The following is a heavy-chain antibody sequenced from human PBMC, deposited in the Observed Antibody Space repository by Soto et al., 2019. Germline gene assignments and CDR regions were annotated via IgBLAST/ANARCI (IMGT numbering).Heavy chain of an antibody. J-gene: IGHJ5*02. CDR2: ISGDGGST. D-gene: IGHD4-17*01. CDR1: GFTFSRYA. Sequence: GSLRLSCAASGFTFSRYAMSWVRQTPGKGPECVSAISGDGGSTHYADSVKGRFTISRDNLINTLYLQLDRLRAEDTAVYYCAKVGGFDPWGQGTLVTVSS. V-gene: IGHV3-23*01. CDR3: AKVGGFDP.